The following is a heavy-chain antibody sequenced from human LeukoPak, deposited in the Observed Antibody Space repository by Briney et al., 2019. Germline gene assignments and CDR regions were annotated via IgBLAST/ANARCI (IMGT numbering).Heavy chain of an antibody. V-gene: IGHV6-1*01. J-gene: IGHJ4*02. D-gene: IGHD3-22*01. Sequence: SQTLSLTCAISGDSVSSNSAAWNWIRQSPSRGLEWLGRTYYRSKWYNDYAVSVKSRITINPDTSKSQFSLQLNSVTPEDTAVYYCARDQYDSSGYYQTSLFDYWGQGTLVTVSS. CDR1: GDSVSSNSAA. CDR3: ARDQYDSSGYYQTSLFDY. CDR2: TYYRSKWYN.